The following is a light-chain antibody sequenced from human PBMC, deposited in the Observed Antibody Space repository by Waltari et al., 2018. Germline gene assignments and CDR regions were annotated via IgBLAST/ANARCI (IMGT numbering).Light chain of an antibody. J-gene: IGKJ1*01. CDR2: AAS. V-gene: IGKV1-39*01. CDR3: QQSYSTPWT. Sequence: DIQMTQSPSSLSASVGDRVTITCRASQSSSSYLNWYQQKPGKAPKLLIDAASSLQSGVPSRFSGSGSGTDFTLTISSLQPEDFATYYCQQSYSTPWTFGQGTKVEIK. CDR1: QSSSSY.